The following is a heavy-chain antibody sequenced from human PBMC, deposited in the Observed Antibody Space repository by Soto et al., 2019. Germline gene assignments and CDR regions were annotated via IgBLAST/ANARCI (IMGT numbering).Heavy chain of an antibody. V-gene: IGHV1-46*01. CDR1: GYTFTRYN. Sequence: ASVKVSCKASGYTFTRYNVHWVRQAPGQGLEWMAIINPSGGTTYYVQRFEGRVTLTTDTSTSTVYMELSSLRSDDTAVYYCARVRGGGSEYFFDYWGQGTLVTVSS. J-gene: IGHJ4*02. D-gene: IGHD2-15*01. CDR3: ARVRGGGSEYFFDY. CDR2: INPSGGTT.